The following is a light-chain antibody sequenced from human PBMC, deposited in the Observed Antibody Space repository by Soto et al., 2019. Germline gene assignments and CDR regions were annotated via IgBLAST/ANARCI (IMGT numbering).Light chain of an antibody. CDR2: GAS. Sequence: EIVLTQSPGTLSLSPGERATLSCRANQSISHYLAWYQQKPGQSPRLLIYGASTRATGVPARFSGSGSGTDFTLTITSLQSEDFAIYYCQQYDIWPPWTFGQGTEVEIK. CDR3: QQYDIWPPWT. V-gene: IGKV3-15*01. J-gene: IGKJ1*01. CDR1: QSISHY.